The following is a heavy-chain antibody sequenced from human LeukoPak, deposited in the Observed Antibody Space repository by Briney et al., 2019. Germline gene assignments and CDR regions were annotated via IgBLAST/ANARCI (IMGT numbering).Heavy chain of an antibody. D-gene: IGHD3-16*01. CDR3: ARFKITGAFDI. CDR2: IKQDGSEK. J-gene: IGHJ3*02. CDR1: RFTFSSYW. V-gene: IGHV3-7*01. Sequence: GGSLRLSCAASRFTFSSYWMSWVRQAPGKGLEWVANIKQDGSEKYYVDSVKGRFTISRDNAKNSLYLQMNSLRAEDTAVYYCARFKITGAFDIWGQGTMVTVSS.